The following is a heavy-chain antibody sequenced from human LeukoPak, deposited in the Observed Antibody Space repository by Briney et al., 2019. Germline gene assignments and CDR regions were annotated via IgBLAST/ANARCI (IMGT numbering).Heavy chain of an antibody. CDR1: GFTFRSYA. CDR3: AGGGSYWNTYYFYY. J-gene: IGHJ4*02. CDR2: IKQDGSEK. D-gene: IGHD1/OR15-1a*01. Sequence: GGSLRLSCAASGFTFRSYAMTWVRQAPGKGLEWVANIKQDGSEKSYVDSVKGRFTISRDNAENSLYLQMNSLRAEDSAVYYCAGGGSYWNTYYFYYWGQGTLVTVSS. V-gene: IGHV3-7*01.